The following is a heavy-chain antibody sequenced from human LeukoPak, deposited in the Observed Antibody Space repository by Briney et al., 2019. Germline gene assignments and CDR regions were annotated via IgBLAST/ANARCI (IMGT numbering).Heavy chain of an antibody. J-gene: IGHJ6*02. CDR1: GYTFTSYG. CDR3: ARLGIAAAGIVGPYYYYYGMDV. Sequence: ASVKVSCKASGYTFTSYGISWARQAPGQGLEWMGWISAYNGNTNYAQKLQGRVTMTTDTSTSTAYMELRSLRSDDTAVYYCARLGIAAAGIVGPYYYYYGMDVWGQGTTVTVSS. CDR2: ISAYNGNT. D-gene: IGHD6-13*01. V-gene: IGHV1-18*01.